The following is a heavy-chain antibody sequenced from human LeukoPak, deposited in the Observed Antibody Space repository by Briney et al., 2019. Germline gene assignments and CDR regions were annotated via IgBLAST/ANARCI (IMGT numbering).Heavy chain of an antibody. D-gene: IGHD3-22*01. V-gene: IGHV1-69*05. CDR2: IIPIFGTA. CDR1: GGTFSSCA. CDR3: ARETEYYYDSSGYYPLDY. Sequence: SVKVSCKASGGTFSSCAISWVRQAPGQGLEWMGGIIPIFGTANYAQKFQGRVTITTDESTSTAYMELSSLRSEDTAVYYCARETEYYYDSSGYYPLDYWGQGTLVTVSS. J-gene: IGHJ4*02.